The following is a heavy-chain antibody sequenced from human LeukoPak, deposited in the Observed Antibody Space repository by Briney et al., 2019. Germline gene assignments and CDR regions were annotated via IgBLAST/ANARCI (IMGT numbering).Heavy chain of an antibody. CDR2: INWNGGST. J-gene: IGHJ4*02. CDR3: ARARRWGTGTTGTFDY. V-gene: IGHV3-20*04. Sequence: GGSLRLSCAAPGFTFDDYGMSWVRQAPGKGLEWVSGINWNGGSTGYADSVKGRFTISRDNAKNSLYLQMNSLRAEDTALYYCARARRWGTGTTGTFDYWGQGTLVTVSS. D-gene: IGHD1-7*01. CDR1: GFTFDDYG.